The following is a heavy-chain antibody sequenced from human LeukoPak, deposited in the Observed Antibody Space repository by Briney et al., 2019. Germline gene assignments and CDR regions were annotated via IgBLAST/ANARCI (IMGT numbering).Heavy chain of an antibody. J-gene: IGHJ4*02. CDR1: GFTFDDYA. Sequence: PGGSLRLSCAASGFTFDDYAMHWVRQAPGKGLEWVSGISWNSGSIGYADSVKGRFTISRATAKNSLYLQMNSLRAEDTALYYCAKDLQSRPLHYVDYWGQGNLVTVSS. CDR2: ISWNSGSI. V-gene: IGHV3-9*01. CDR3: AKDLQSRPLHYVDY.